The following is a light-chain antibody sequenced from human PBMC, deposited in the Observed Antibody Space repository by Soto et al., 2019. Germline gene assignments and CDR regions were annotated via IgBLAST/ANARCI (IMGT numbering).Light chain of an antibody. J-gene: IGLJ3*02. CDR2: EVS. Sequence: QSALTQPASVSGSPGQSITISCTGTSSDVGGYNFVSWYHHHPGKVPKLLIYEVSNRPSGVSNRFSGSKSGNTASLTISGLQAEDEADYYCSSYTGSITVFGGGTKLTVL. V-gene: IGLV2-14*01. CDR1: SSDVGGYNF. CDR3: SSYTGSITV.